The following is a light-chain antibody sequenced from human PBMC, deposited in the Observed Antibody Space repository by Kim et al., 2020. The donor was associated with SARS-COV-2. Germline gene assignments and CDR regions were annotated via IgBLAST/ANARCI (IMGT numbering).Light chain of an antibody. Sequence: APGRTARITCGAHNIGIKSVHWYQQRPGQALVPIIYFDNDRPSGIPERFSGSNSGNTATLTISRVEVGDEADYYCQVWDNSRDVVVIGGGTQLTVL. J-gene: IGLJ2*01. V-gene: IGLV3-21*01. CDR2: FDN. CDR3: QVWDNSRDVVV. CDR1: NIGIKS.